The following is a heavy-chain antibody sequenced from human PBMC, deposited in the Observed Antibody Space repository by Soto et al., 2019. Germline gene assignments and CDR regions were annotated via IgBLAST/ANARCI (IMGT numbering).Heavy chain of an antibody. Sequence: EVQLVESGGGLVQPGGSLRLSCAASGFTFSSYDMHWVHQATGKGLEWVSAIGTAGDTYYPGSVKGRFTISRENAKNSLYLKMTSRRAGDTAVYYCARASGRGGRGADFDYWGQGTLVPVSS. CDR2: IGTAGDT. V-gene: IGHV3-13*04. CDR3: ARASGRGGRGADFDY. D-gene: IGHD3-10*01. CDR1: GFTFSSYD. J-gene: IGHJ4*02.